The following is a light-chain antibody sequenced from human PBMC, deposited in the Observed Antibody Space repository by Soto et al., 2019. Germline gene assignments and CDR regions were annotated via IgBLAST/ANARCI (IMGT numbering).Light chain of an antibody. CDR2: DAS. V-gene: IGKV1-39*01. CDR3: QHSYNTPRA. CDR1: QTIRNY. J-gene: IGKJ2*01. Sequence: DIQMTQSPSLLSTSVGARVTITCRSNQTIRNYLNWYQQKPGKAPNLLTHDASSLHNGVPSRFSGRGFGTDFTLTINDLQVADFATYYCQHSYNTPRAFGQGTKIEI.